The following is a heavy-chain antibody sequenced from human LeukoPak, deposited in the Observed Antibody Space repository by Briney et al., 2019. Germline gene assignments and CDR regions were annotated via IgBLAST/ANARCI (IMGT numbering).Heavy chain of an antibody. CDR1: GGSFSGYN. CDR2: INHSGST. V-gene: IGHV4-34*01. J-gene: IGHJ4*02. CDR3: AREWGHGDFDY. Sequence: RTSETLSLTCAVYGGSFSGYNWNWIRQPPGKGLEWIGEINHSGSTNYNPSLKSRVTISVDTSKNQFSLRLSSVTAADTAVCYCAREWGHGDFDYWGQGTLVTVSS. D-gene: IGHD1-26*01.